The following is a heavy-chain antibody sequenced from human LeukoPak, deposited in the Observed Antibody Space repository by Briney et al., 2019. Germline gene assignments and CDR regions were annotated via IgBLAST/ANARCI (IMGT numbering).Heavy chain of an antibody. CDR2: TSSSGSTI. V-gene: IGHV3-11*04. D-gene: IGHD3-3*01. CDR3: ARERYDFWSGYYPYYYFDY. Sequence: GGSLRLSCAASGFTFSDYYMSWIRQAPGKGLEWVSYTSSSGSTIYYADSVKGRFTISRDNAKNSLYLQMNSLRAEDTAVYYCARERYDFWSGYYPYYYFDYWGQGTLVTVSS. CDR1: GFTFSDYY. J-gene: IGHJ4*02.